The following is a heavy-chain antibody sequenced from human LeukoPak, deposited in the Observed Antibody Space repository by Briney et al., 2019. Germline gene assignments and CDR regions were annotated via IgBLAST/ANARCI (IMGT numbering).Heavy chain of an antibody. V-gene: IGHV3-7*01. CDR3: ARGGNYRFDY. Sequence: GGSLRLSCAASRFTFSNYWMSWVRQAPGKGLEWVANIKQDGSEKYYVDSVKGRFTISRDNAKNSLYLQMNSLRAEDSAVYYCARGGNYRFDYWGQGTLVTISS. J-gene: IGHJ4*02. CDR1: RFTFSNYW. CDR2: IKQDGSEK. D-gene: IGHD1-7*01.